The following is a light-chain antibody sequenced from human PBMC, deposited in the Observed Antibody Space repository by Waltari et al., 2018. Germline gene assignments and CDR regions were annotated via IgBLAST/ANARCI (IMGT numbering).Light chain of an antibody. V-gene: IGKV1-9*01. CDR3: QQLNTYPYT. J-gene: IGKJ2*01. CDR1: QDINTY. Sequence: QLTQSPSSLSASVGDRVTITCRASQDINTYLAWYQLKPGKAPKLLISTSSTLQTGVPSRFSGSGSGPDFTLTITRLQPEDLATYYCQQLNTYPYTFGQGTKLEIK. CDR2: TSS.